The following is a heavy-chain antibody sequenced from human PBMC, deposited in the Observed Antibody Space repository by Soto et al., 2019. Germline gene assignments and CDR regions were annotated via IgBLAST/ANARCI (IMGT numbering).Heavy chain of an antibody. J-gene: IGHJ6*02. CDR3: ARFYYDSSGYLPSPYYYYYGMDV. Sequence: PGGSLILSCAVSGFTFSDYWMSWVRQAPGKGLEWVANIKQDGNEKYYVDSVKGRFTISRDNAKNSLYLQMNSLRAEDTAVYYCARFYYDSSGYLPSPYYYYYGMDVWGQGTTVTVSS. V-gene: IGHV3-7*01. CDR1: GFTFSDYW. D-gene: IGHD3-22*01. CDR2: IKQDGNEK.